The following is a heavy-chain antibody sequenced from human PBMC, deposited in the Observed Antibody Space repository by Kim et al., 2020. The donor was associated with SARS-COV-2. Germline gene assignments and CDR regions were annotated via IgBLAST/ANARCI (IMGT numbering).Heavy chain of an antibody. D-gene: IGHD4-17*01. CDR3: AREVTTERYYYYGMDV. Sequence: KFQGRVTMTRNTSISTAYMELSSLRSEDTAVYYCAREVTTERYYYYGMDVWGQGTTVTVSS. J-gene: IGHJ6*02. V-gene: IGHV1-8*01.